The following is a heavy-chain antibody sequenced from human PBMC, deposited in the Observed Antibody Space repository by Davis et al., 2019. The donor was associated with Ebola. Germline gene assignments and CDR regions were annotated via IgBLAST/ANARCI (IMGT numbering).Heavy chain of an antibody. Sequence: PSETLSLTCTVSGASISSYYWSWIRQLAGKGLEWIGRIYTSGSTNYNPSLKNRVTMSVDTSKNQFSLKLSSVTAADTAVYYCARSAPSHYFQHWGQGTLVTVSS. CDR1: GASISSYY. CDR2: IYTSGST. V-gene: IGHV4-4*07. J-gene: IGHJ1*01. CDR3: ARSAPSHYFQH. D-gene: IGHD6-6*01.